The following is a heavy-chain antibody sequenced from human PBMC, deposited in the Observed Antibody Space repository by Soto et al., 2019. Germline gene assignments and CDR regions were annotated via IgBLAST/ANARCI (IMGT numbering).Heavy chain of an antibody. CDR3: ARWNPGGDTAVDY. V-gene: IGHV6-1*01. CDR2: TYYRSKWYN. D-gene: IGHD3-16*01. J-gene: IGHJ4*02. CDR1: GDSISSNSAA. Sequence: QAQMQQSGPGLVKPSQTLSLTCAISGDSISSNSAAWNWIRQSPSRGLEWLGRTYYRSKWYNDYAVSVKSRIIINPDTSKNQFSLQLTSVTPDDTAVYYCARWNPGGDTAVDYWGQGTLVTVSS.